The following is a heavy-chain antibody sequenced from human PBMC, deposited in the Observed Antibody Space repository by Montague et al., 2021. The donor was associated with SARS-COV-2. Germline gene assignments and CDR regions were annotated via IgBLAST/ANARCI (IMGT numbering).Heavy chain of an antibody. CDR2: IYYSGST. CDR3: ARRPTSSITIIGVAQLGGGFDF. V-gene: IGHV4-39*01. D-gene: IGHD3-3*01. Sequence: SETLSLTCTVSGGSISSSSYYWGWIRQPPGKGLEWIGGIYYSGSTYYNPSLKSRVTISVDTSKNQFSLKLSSVTAADTAVYYCARRPTSSITIIGVAQLGGGFDFWGQGTLVTVSS. J-gene: IGHJ4*02. CDR1: GGSISSSSYY.